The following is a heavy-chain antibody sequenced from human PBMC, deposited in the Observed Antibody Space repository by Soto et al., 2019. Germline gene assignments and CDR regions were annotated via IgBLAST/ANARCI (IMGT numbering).Heavy chain of an antibody. D-gene: IGHD3-10*02. CDR2: MSYDGSEK. CDR3: AIVRVKDSSLDY. CDR1: GFTFSNNG. V-gene: IGHV3-30*03. J-gene: IGHJ4*02. Sequence: GASLRLSCTGSGFTFSNNGMHWVRQAPGKGLEWVAFMSYDGSEKFYGDSVKGRFTISRDNSERTLYLHMNSLRSDDTAVYYCAIVRVKDSSLDYWGQGTLVTVSS.